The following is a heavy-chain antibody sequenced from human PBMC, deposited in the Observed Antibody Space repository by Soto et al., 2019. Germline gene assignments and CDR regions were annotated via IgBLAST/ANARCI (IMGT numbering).Heavy chain of an antibody. V-gene: IGHV1-69*12. D-gene: IGHD3-3*02. J-gene: IGHJ6*02. CDR1: GGTFSSSA. Sequence: QVQLVQSGAEVKNRGSSVKVSCKASGGTFSSSAFSWVRQAPGQGREWMGGIMPIFRTPDYAQKFQGRVTIPADETTSTGYMELRSLTSEDTGVYYCARDKDRQQLGGNYYYIMDNSGQGTTVTVSS. CDR3: ARDKDRQQLGGNYYYIMDN. CDR2: IMPIFRTP.